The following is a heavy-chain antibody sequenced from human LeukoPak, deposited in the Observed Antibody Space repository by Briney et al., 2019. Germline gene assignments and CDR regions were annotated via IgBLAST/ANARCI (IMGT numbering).Heavy chain of an antibody. V-gene: IGHV4-61*01. CDR3: ASFLSGGWYPY. J-gene: IGHJ4*02. Sequence: KASETLSLTCTVSDGSVSSGSYYWSWIRQPPGKGLEWIGNIYYSGSTNYNPSLKSRVTISLDTSKNQFSLKLSSVTAADTAVYYCASFLSGGWYPYWGQGTLVTVSS. D-gene: IGHD6-19*01. CDR2: IYYSGST. CDR1: DGSVSSGSYY.